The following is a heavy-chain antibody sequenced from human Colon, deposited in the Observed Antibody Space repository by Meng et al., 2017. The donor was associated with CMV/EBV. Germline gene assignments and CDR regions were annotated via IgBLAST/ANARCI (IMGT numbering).Heavy chain of an antibody. CDR2: ISYDGSNK. CDR1: GFTFSSYA. V-gene: IGHV3-30-3*02. Sequence: GGSLRLSCAASGFTFSSYAMHWVRQAPGKGLEWVAVISYDGSNKYYADSVKGRFTISRDNSKNTLYLQMNSLRAEDTAVYYCAKLGNYYDTSGYTIWGQGTPVTVSS. CDR3: AKLGNYYDTSGYTI. J-gene: IGHJ4*02. D-gene: IGHD3-22*01.